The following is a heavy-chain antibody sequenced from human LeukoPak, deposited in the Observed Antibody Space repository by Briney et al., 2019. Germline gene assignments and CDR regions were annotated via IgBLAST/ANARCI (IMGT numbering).Heavy chain of an antibody. D-gene: IGHD5-12*01. CDR2: IYHSGST. J-gene: IGHJ6*04. V-gene: IGHV4-4*02. CDR1: GGSISSSNW. CDR3: ARDRVVATIDEIDYYYYYGMDV. Sequence: PSGTLPLTCAVSGGSISSSNWWSWVRQPPGKGLEWIGEIYHSGSTNYNPSLKSRVTISVDKSKNQFSLKLSSVTAADTAVYYCARDRVVATIDEIDYYYYYGMDVWGKGTTVTVSS.